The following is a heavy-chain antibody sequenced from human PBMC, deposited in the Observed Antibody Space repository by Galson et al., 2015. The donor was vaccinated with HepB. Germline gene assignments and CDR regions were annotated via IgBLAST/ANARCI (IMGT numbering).Heavy chain of an antibody. CDR1: GFTFSYYA. CDR3: AKVFPEQTSGWYRQALYYFDS. CDR2: ITPSGDNT. J-gene: IGHJ4*02. Sequence: SLRLSCAASGFTFSYYAMSWVRQAPGKGLEWVSAITPSGDNTYSADSMKGRFTISRDNSKNTLFLQMNSLRTDDTAIYFCAKVFPEQTSGWYRQALYYFDSWGQGTRVTVSS. D-gene: IGHD6-19*01. V-gene: IGHV3-23*01.